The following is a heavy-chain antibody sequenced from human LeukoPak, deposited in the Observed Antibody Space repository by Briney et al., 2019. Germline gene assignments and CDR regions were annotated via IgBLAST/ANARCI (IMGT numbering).Heavy chain of an antibody. J-gene: IGHJ6*02. D-gene: IGHD6-6*01. CDR2: IYPGDSDT. CDR3: ASHSSSDHYYYGMDA. Sequence: GESLKISCKGSGYSFPSYWIAWVRQMPGKGLEWMGIIYPGDSDTRYSPSFQGQVAISADKSISTAYLQWSSLKASDTAMYYCASHSSSDHYYYGMDAWGQGTTVTVSS. CDR1: GYSFPSYW. V-gene: IGHV5-51*01.